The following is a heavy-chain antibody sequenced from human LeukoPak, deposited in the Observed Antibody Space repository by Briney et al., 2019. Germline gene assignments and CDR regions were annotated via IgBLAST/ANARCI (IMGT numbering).Heavy chain of an antibody. CDR1: GGSISSSSYY. Sequence: SETLSLTCTVSGGSISSSSYYWGWIRQPPGTGLEWIGSIYYSGSTYYNPSLKSRVTISVDTSKNQFSLKLSSVTAADTAVYYCARTPDDYGDDQGYYYYMDVWGKGTTVTVSS. CDR2: IYYSGST. CDR3: ARTPDDYGDDQGYYYYMDV. J-gene: IGHJ6*03. D-gene: IGHD4-17*01. V-gene: IGHV4-39*07.